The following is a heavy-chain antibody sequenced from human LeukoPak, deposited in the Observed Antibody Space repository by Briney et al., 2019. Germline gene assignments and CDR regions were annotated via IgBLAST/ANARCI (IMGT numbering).Heavy chain of an antibody. V-gene: IGHV3-30*02. CDR1: GFTFSSYG. D-gene: IGHD3-10*01. J-gene: IGHJ4*02. CDR3: AKGHGHYGSGSYGY. CDR2: IRYDGSNK. Sequence: LTGGSLRLSCAASGFTFSSYGMHWVRQAPGKGLEWVAFIRYDGSNKYYADSVKGRFTISRDNSKNTLYLQMNSLRAEDTAVYYCAKGHGHYGSGSYGYWGQGTLVTVSS.